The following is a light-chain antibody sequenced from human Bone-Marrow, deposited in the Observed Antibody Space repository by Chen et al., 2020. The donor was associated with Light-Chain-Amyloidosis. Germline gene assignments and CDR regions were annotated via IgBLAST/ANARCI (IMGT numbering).Light chain of an antibody. J-gene: IGKJ3*01. Sequence: DIQMTQSPSSLSASVGDRVTINCRASQGISNFLAWYQQKSGKSPRLLIYGASTLHSGVPSRFGGSGSGTDFSLTISSLQSEDVATYFCQKYDTAPVTFGPGTKVELK. CDR1: QGISNF. V-gene: IGKV1-27*01. CDR3: QKYDTAPVT. CDR2: GAS.